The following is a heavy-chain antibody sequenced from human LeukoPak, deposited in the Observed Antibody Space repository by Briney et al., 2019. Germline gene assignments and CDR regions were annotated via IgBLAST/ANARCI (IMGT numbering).Heavy chain of an antibody. CDR3: AKAPSFYSSGWYYFDY. D-gene: IGHD6-19*01. Sequence: PGGSLRLSCAASGFTVSSNEMSWVRQAPGKGLEWVSSISGGSTYYADSRKGRFTISRDNSKNTLYLQMNSLRAEDTAVYYCAKAPSFYSSGWYYFDYWGQGTLVTVSS. CDR2: ISGGST. CDR1: GFTVSSNE. J-gene: IGHJ4*02. V-gene: IGHV3-38-3*01.